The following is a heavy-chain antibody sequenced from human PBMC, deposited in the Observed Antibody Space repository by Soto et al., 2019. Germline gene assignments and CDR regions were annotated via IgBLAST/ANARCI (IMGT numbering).Heavy chain of an antibody. Sequence: QVQLVESGGGVVQPGRSLRLSCAASGFTFSSYAMHWVRQAPGKGLEWVAVISYDGSNKYYADSVKGRFTISRDNSKNTLYLQMNSLRAEDTAVYYCARDLTQKWVAAAGIVSYYYGMDVWGQGTTVTVSS. CDR2: ISYDGSNK. V-gene: IGHV3-30-3*01. CDR3: ARDLTQKWVAAAGIVSYYYGMDV. D-gene: IGHD6-13*01. J-gene: IGHJ6*02. CDR1: GFTFSSYA.